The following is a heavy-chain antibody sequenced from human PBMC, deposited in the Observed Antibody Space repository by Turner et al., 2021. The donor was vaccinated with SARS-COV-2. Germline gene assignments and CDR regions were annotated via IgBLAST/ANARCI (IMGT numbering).Heavy chain of an antibody. D-gene: IGHD1-1*01. CDR3: ARHQGSTSGYDHGMNV. CDR2: INHSGST. CDR1: GGSFIGYY. Sequence: QVQLQQWGAGLLKPSETLSLTCGVNGGSFIGYYWSWIRQPPGKGLEWVGEINHSGSTKYNPSLKSRVTMSVDTSRTQFSLKLSSVTAADMAVYYCARHQGSTSGYDHGMNVWGQGTAVIVSS. J-gene: IGHJ6*02. V-gene: IGHV4-34*01.